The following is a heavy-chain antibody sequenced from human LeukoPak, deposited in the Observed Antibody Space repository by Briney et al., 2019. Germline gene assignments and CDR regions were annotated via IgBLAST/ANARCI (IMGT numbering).Heavy chain of an antibody. CDR1: GGSISSYY. Sequence: SETLSLTCTVSGGSISSYYWRWIRQPPGKGLVWIGYIYYSGSTNYNASLKSRVTISVATSKSQLSLKLSSVTAADTAVYYCARMRSYGSGGSCYVWFDPWGQGTLVTVSS. D-gene: IGHD2-15*01. CDR3: ARMRSYGSGGSCYVWFDP. CDR2: IYYSGST. V-gene: IGHV4-59*01. J-gene: IGHJ5*02.